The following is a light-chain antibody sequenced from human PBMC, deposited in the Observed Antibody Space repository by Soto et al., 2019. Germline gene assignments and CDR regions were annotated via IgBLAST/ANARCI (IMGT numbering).Light chain of an antibody. V-gene: IGKV3-20*01. CDR3: QQYGSSPRT. CDR1: QSVSSY. CDR2: GAS. Sequence: VLTQTPATLSLSPGERATLSCRASQSVSSYLAWYQQKPGQAPRLLIYGASSRATGIPDRFSGSGSGTDFSLTISRLEPEDFAVYYCQQYGSSPRTFGQGTKVDIK. J-gene: IGKJ1*01.